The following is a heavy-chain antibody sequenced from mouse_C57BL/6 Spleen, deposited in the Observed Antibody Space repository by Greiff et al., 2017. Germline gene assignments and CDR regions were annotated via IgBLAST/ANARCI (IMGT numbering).Heavy chain of an antibody. V-gene: IGHV1-64*01. D-gene: IGHD4-1*01. CDR1: GYTFTSYW. Sequence: QVQLKESGAELVKPGASVKLSCKASGYTFTSYWMHWVKQRPGQGLEWIGMIHPNSGSTNYNEKFKSKATLTVDKSSSTAYMQLSSLTSEDSAVYYRARSTDWADYWGQGTTLTVSS. CDR3: ARSTDWADY. CDR2: IHPNSGST. J-gene: IGHJ2*01.